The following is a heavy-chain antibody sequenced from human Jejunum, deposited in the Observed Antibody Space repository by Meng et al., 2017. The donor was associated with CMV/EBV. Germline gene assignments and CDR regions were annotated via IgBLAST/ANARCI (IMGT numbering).Heavy chain of an antibody. J-gene: IGHJ4*02. CDR2: ISGSGRTT. D-gene: IGHD4-11*01. Sequence: CAASGFTFSSYALVWVRQAPGEGLEWVSTISGSGRTTYYADSVKGRFTISRDNSKNMLYVEMNSLRAEDTAVYYCAKESYSNDLDYWGQGTLVTVSS. CDR1: GFTFSSYA. CDR3: AKESYSNDLDY. V-gene: IGHV3-23*01.